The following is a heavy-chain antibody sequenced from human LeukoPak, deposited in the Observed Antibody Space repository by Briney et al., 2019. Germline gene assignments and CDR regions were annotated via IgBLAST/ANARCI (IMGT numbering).Heavy chain of an antibody. J-gene: IGHJ3*02. Sequence: SETLSLTCTVSGGSINSYYWSWIRQPPGKGLEWIGYIYYSGSTNYNPSLRSRVTISVDTSKNQFSLKLSSVTAADTAVYYCARVSSSSWYSGAFDIWGQGTMVTVSS. D-gene: IGHD6-13*01. V-gene: IGHV4-59*01. CDR2: IYYSGST. CDR3: ARVSSSSWYSGAFDI. CDR1: GGSINSYY.